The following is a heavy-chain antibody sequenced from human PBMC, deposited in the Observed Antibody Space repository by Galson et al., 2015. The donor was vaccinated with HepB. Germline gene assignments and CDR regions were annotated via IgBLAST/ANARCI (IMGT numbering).Heavy chain of an antibody. J-gene: IGHJ4*02. Sequence: SLRLSCAASGFTFSSYAMSWVRQAPGKGLEWVSAISGSGGSTYYADSVKGRFTISRDNSKNTLYLQMNSLRAEDTAVYYCAKGQHGADSSGWHLDYWGQGTLVTVSS. V-gene: IGHV3-23*01. CDR2: ISGSGGST. CDR1: GFTFSSYA. CDR3: AKGQHGADSSGWHLDY. D-gene: IGHD6-19*01.